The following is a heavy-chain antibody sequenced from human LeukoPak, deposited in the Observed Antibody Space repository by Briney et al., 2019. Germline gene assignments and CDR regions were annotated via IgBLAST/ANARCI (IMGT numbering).Heavy chain of an antibody. CDR1: GYTFNFYY. D-gene: IGHD2-2*01. Sequence: ASVKVSCKASGYTFNFYYVHWVRQAPGQGLEWMGIINPNSGGTTYAQKFQGRVTLTGDTSASIVFMELSSLTSEDTAVYYCAREGFCSGTNCPAVYWGQGTLVTVSS. V-gene: IGHV1-46*02. J-gene: IGHJ4*02. CDR3: AREGFCSGTNCPAVY. CDR2: INPNSGGT.